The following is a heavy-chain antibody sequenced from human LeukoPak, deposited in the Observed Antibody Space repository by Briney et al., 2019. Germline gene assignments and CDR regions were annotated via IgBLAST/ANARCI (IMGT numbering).Heavy chain of an antibody. CDR3: ARGSIVVVPAPFDY. D-gene: IGHD2-2*01. V-gene: IGHV1-18*01. CDR1: GYTFTSYG. J-gene: IGHJ4*02. CDR2: ISAYNGNT. Sequence: GASVKVSRKASGYTFTSYGISWVRQAPGQGLEWMGWISAYNGNTNYAQKLQGRVTMTTDTSTSTAYMELRSLRSDDTAVYYCARGSIVVVPAPFDYWGQGTLVTVSS.